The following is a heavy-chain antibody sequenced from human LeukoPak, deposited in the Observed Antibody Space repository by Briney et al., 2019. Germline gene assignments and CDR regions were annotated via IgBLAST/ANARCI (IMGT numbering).Heavy chain of an antibody. Sequence: GGSLRLSCAASRFTFSYYWRTWVRQAPGKGGEWVANIKQDASDKHYADSVKGRFTISRDNAKNSLYLQMNSLRVEDTAVYFCLGGVAADYWGRGTLVTVSS. CDR2: IKQDASDK. CDR1: RFTFSYYW. D-gene: IGHD3-16*01. CDR3: LGGVAADY. V-gene: IGHV3-7*01. J-gene: IGHJ4*02.